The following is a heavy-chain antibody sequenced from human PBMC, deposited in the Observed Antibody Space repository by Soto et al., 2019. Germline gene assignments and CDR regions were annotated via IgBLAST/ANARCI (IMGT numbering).Heavy chain of an antibody. J-gene: IGHJ4*02. CDR1: GYSFTSYW. CDR2: FDPTNSSA. V-gene: IGHV5-10-1*01. CDR3: ARHDSADSVSGRDY. D-gene: IGHD4-17*01. Sequence: EVQLVQSGAEAKKPGEPLRISCKGSGYSFTSYWITWVRQMPGRGLEWMGYFDPTNSSAKYSPSLQGHVTISVDNSISTAFLQSSSLKASDTSLYYGARHDSADSVSGRDYWGKGTLVTVSS.